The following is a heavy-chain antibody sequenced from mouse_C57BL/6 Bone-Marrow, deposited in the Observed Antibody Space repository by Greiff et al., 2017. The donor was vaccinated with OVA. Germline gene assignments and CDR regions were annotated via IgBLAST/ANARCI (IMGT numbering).Heavy chain of an antibody. J-gene: IGHJ3*01. CDR3: ARVMVTTAY. V-gene: IGHV1-64*01. CDR1: GYTFTSYW. D-gene: IGHD2-2*01. Sequence: QVQLKQPGAELVKPGASVKLSCKASGYTFTSYWMHWVKQRPGQGLEWIGMIHPNSGSTNYNEKFKSKATLTVDKSSSTAYMQLSSLTSEDSAVYYCARVMVTTAYWGQGTLVTVSA. CDR2: IHPNSGST.